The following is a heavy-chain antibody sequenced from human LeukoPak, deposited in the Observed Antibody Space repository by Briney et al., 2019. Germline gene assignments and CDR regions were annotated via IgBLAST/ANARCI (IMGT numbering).Heavy chain of an antibody. V-gene: IGHV4-30-2*01. Sequence: SETLSLTCAVSGGSISSGGYSWSWIRQPPGKGLEWIGFISHSGSTFYTPSLKSRVTISVDRSKNQFSLKLSSVTAADTAVYYCASYDSSGYLPQPLNAFDIWGQGTLVTVSS. J-gene: IGHJ3*02. CDR1: GGSISSGGYS. D-gene: IGHD3-22*01. CDR2: ISHSGST. CDR3: ASYDSSGYLPQPLNAFDI.